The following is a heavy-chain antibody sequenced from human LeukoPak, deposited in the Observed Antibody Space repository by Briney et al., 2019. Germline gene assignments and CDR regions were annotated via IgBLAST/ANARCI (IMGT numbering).Heavy chain of an antibody. J-gene: IGHJ4*02. CDR2: IFPSGGEI. Sequence: GGSLRLSCAASGFTFSTFAMIWVRQPPGKGLEWDSSIFPSGGEIHYADSVRGRFTISRDNSKSTLSPQMNSLRAEDTAIYYCATYRQVLLPFESWGQGTLVTVSS. V-gene: IGHV3-23*01. CDR1: GFTFSTFA. CDR3: ATYRQVLLPFES. D-gene: IGHD2-8*02.